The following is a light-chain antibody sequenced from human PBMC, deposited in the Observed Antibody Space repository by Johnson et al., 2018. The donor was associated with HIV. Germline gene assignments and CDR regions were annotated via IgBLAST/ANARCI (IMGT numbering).Light chain of an antibody. J-gene: IGLJ1*01. CDR1: SSNIGNND. CDR2: DNN. Sequence: QSVLTQPPSVSAAPGQKVTISCSGSSSNIGNNDVSWYQQLPGTAPKLLIYDNNQRPSGIPYRFSVSTSGTSATLGITGLQTGDEADYYCGTWDSSLSTYVFGSGTKVTVL. V-gene: IGLV1-51*01. CDR3: GTWDSSLSTYV.